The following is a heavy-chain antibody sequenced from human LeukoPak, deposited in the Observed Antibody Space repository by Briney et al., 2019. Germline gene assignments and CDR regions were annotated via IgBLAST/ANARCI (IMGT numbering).Heavy chain of an antibody. CDR2: VHPDNGNT. Sequence: ASVKVSCKTSGYPFTTWEINWVRQAAGQGLEWLGWVHPDNGNTYYAQRFRGRVTMSRDTSTTTAYMELSGLRSNDTAVYFCATGPRNDPWGQGTLVTVSS. V-gene: IGHV1-8*01. D-gene: IGHD1-14*01. J-gene: IGHJ5*02. CDR3: ATGPRNDP. CDR1: GYPFTTWE.